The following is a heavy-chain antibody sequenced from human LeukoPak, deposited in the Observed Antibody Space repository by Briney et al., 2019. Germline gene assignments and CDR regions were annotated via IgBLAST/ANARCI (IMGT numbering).Heavy chain of an antibody. Sequence: PGGSLRLSCAASGFTFSSYSMNWVRQAPGKGLEWVSYISSSSSTIYYADSVKGRFTISRDNAKNSLYLQMNSLRAEDTAVYYCAREANYGEYWGQGTLVTVSS. CDR2: ISSSSSTI. D-gene: IGHD3-10*01. CDR1: GFTFSSYS. J-gene: IGHJ4*02. CDR3: AREANYGEY. V-gene: IGHV3-48*04.